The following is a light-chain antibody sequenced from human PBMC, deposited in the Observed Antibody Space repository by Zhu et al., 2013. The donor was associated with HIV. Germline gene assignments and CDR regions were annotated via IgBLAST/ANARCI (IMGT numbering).Light chain of an antibody. CDR3: QSYDSSLSGWV. V-gene: IGLV1-40*01. CDR2: GNT. Sequence: QSVLTQPPSVSGAPGQRVTISCTGSSSNIGAGSDVHWYRHLPGTAPRLLIFGNTNRPSGVPDRFSGSKSGTSASLAITGLQAEDEADYYYQSYDSSLSGWVFGGGTKLTVL. CDR1: SSNIGAGSD. J-gene: IGLJ3*02.